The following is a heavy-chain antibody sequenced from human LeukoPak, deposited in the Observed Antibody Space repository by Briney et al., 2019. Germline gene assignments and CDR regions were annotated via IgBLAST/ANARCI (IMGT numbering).Heavy chain of an antibody. CDR2: IKSKTDGGTT. V-gene: IGHV3-15*01. J-gene: IGHJ4*02. Sequence: PGGSLRLSCAASGFTFSNAWMSWVRQAPGKGLEWVGRIKSKTDGGTTDYAAPVKGRFTISRDDSKNTLYLQMNSLKTGDTAVYYCTTESRSHSGSYFYWGQGTLVTVSP. CDR3: TTESRSHSGSYFY. D-gene: IGHD1-26*01. CDR1: GFTFSNAW.